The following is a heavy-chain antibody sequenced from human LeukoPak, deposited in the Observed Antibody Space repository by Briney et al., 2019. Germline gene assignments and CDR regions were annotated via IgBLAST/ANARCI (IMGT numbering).Heavy chain of an antibody. Sequence: PGGSLRLSCAASGFTLSNSAMSWVRQAPGKGLEWVSGFSGPGKTYYADSVKGRFTISRDTSKSTLYLQIHSLRAEDTAVYYCAKAWWSTSSGGDSFGIWGQGTMVTVSS. D-gene: IGHD6-6*01. CDR3: AKAWWSTSSGGDSFGI. CDR2: FSGPGKT. V-gene: IGHV3-23*01. CDR1: GFTLSNSA. J-gene: IGHJ3*02.